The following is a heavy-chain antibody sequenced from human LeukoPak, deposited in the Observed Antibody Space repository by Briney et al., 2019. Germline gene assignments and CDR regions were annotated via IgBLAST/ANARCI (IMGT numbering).Heavy chain of an antibody. Sequence: SETLSLTCTVSGGSISSYYWSWIRQPAGKGLEWSWRIYTRGSTNYNPSPKSRVTMSVDTSKNQFSLTLSSVTAAATAVYSCARARGSGSWGGYYFDYWGQGTLVTVSS. D-gene: IGHD3-10*01. CDR2: IYTRGST. CDR1: GGSISSYY. CDR3: ARARGSGSWGGYYFDY. V-gene: IGHV4-4*07. J-gene: IGHJ4*02.